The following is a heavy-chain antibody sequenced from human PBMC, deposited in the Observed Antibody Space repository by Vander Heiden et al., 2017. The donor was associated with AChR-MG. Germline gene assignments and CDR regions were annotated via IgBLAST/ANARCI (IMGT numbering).Heavy chain of an antibody. Sequence: QVQLVQSGAEVKKPGASVKVSCKASGYTFTSYDINWVRQATGQGLEWMGWMNPNSGNTGYAQKFQGRVTMTRNTSISTAYMELSSLRSEDTAVYYCARGASKYSSSHYYYYGMDVWGQGTTVTVSS. J-gene: IGHJ6*02. V-gene: IGHV1-8*01. CDR2: MNPNSGNT. D-gene: IGHD6-6*01. CDR1: GYTFTSYD. CDR3: ARGASKYSSSHYYYYGMDV.